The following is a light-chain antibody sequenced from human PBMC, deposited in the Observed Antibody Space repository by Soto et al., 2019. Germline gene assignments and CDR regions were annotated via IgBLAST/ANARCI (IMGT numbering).Light chain of an antibody. CDR2: GAS. CDR1: QDVGTNY. Sequence: EIVLTQSPGTLSLSPGEGATLSCRSSQDVGTNYLAWYQQKPGQATRLLIFGASSRASGVPGRFSGSGSGTDFTLTISRLEPEDSAVYYCQQFINSPYMYIFGQGTKLEI. CDR3: QQFINSPYMYI. J-gene: IGKJ2*01. V-gene: IGKV3-20*01.